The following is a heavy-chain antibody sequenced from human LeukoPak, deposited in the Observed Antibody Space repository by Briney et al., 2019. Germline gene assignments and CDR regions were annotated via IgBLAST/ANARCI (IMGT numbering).Heavy chain of an antibody. CDR2: ISSSSYI. CDR3: ARDQGEALYYYYGMDV. Sequence: GGSLRLSCAASGFTFSSYSMNRVRQAPGKGLEWVSSISSSSYIYYADSVKGRFTISRDNAKNSLYLQMNSLRAEDTAVYYCARDQGEALYYYYGMDVWGKGTTVTVSS. D-gene: IGHD3-16*01. J-gene: IGHJ6*04. CDR1: GFTFSSYS. V-gene: IGHV3-21*01.